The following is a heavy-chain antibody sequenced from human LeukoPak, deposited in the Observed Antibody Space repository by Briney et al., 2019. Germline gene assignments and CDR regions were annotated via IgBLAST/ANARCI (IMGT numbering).Heavy chain of an antibody. D-gene: IGHD2-2*03. Sequence: PGGSLRLSCAASGLSFRSYGMSWVRQAPGKGLEWVSGISGSGGTTYYADSVKGRFTISRDNSKNTLYLQMNSLRAEDTAVYYCAKWPLDIVVVPAAMPFDYWGQGTLVTVSS. V-gene: IGHV3-23*01. J-gene: IGHJ4*02. CDR3: AKWPLDIVVVPAAMPFDY. CDR2: ISGSGGTT. CDR1: GLSFRSYG.